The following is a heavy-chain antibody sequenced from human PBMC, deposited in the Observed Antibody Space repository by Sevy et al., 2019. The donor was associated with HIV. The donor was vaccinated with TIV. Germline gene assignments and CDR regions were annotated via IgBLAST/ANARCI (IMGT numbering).Heavy chain of an antibody. CDR3: ARGEFCSGSSCYSEFFDY. CDR1: GYTFTNYA. J-gene: IGHJ4*02. Sequence: ASVKVSCKASGYTFTNYAIHWVRQAPGQKLEWMGRINVGNGNTLSQKFQDRATFTRATSASTAYMQLGSLSSEDTAVYYCARGEFCSGSSCYSEFFDYWGQGALVTVSS. CDR2: INVGNGNT. V-gene: IGHV1-3*01. D-gene: IGHD2-15*01.